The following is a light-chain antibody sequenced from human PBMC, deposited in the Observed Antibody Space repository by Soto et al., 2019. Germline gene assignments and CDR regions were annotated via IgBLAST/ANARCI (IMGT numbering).Light chain of an antibody. CDR3: QQYYSTPQT. CDR1: QSVLFSSNNKNY. CDR2: WAS. V-gene: IGKV4-1*01. J-gene: IGKJ1*01. Sequence: DIVMTQSPDSLAVSLGERATINCKSSQSVLFSSNNKNYLAWYQQKAGQPPKLLIYWASTRESGVTDRFSGSGSGTDFTLTISSLQAEDVAVYYCQQYYSTPQTFGQGTKVEIK.